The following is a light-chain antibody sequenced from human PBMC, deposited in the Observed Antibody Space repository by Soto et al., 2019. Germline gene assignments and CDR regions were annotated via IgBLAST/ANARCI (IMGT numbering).Light chain of an antibody. J-gene: IGKJ1*01. Sequence: EIVMTQSPAPLSVSLVARATLSCSASQSAGSDLAWYQQKPGQAPRLLIYRASTRATGIPARFSGSGSGTEFTLTISSLQSEDSAVYYCQQYNNWPPWTFGQGTKVDI. CDR3: QQYNNWPPWT. CDR1: QSAGSD. CDR2: RAS. V-gene: IGKV3-15*01.